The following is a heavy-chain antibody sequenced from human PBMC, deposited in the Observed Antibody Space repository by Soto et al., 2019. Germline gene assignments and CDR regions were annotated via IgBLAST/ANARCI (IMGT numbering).Heavy chain of an antibody. V-gene: IGHV4-4*02. CDR2: IDHSGST. CDR1: GGSISSSNW. J-gene: IGHJ5*02. Sequence: QVQLQESGPGLVKPSGTLSLTCAVSGGSISSSNWWSWVRQPPGKGLHWIGEIDHSGSTNYNPSLTSRVTLSVDQSKIQFSVKLSSVTAADTGVYYCARVGAGSIGSGNIDPWGQGTLVTVSS. D-gene: IGHD3-10*01. CDR3: ARVGAGSIGSGNIDP.